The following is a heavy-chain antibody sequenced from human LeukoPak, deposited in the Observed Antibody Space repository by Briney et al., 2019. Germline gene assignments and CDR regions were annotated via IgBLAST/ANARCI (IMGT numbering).Heavy chain of an antibody. CDR3: AKTSLSDPSGHYYYMDV. D-gene: IGHD3-3*01. CDR2: ISSQSTYI. Sequence: GGSLRLSCGTSGFTFSSYSLNWVRQAPGKGLEWVSSISSQSTYIYYAASVKARFTISSANSQNTVSLQLNNLRIEDTALYYCAKTSLSDPSGHYYYMDVWGKGTTVTVSS. V-gene: IGHV3-21*01. J-gene: IGHJ6*03. CDR1: GFTFSSYS.